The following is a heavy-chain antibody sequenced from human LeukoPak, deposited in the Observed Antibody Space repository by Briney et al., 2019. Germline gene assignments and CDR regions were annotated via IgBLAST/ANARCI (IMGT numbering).Heavy chain of an antibody. CDR2: IYPGDSDT. CDR1: GYSFTSYW. V-gene: IGHV5-51*01. CDR3: ARQGYSYGKAYYYYMDV. J-gene: IGHJ6*03. D-gene: IGHD5-18*01. Sequence: GESLKISCKGSGYSFTSYWIGWVRQMPGKGLEWMGIIYPGDSDTRYSPSFQGQVTISADKSISTAYLQWSSLKASDTAMYYCARQGYSYGKAYYYYMDVWGKGTTVTVSS.